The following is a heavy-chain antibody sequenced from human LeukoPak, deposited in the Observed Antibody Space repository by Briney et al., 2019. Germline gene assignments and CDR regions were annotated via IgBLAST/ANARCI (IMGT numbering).Heavy chain of an antibody. Sequence: ASVKVSCKTSGYTFTGYYMHWVRQAPGQGLEWMGWINPNSGGTNYAQKFQGRVTMTRDTSISAAYMELSRLRSDDTAVYYCARGPSPWDYVDYWGQGTLVTVSS. V-gene: IGHV1-2*02. J-gene: IGHJ4*02. CDR1: GYTFTGYY. D-gene: IGHD1-26*01. CDR3: ARGPSPWDYVDY. CDR2: INPNSGGT.